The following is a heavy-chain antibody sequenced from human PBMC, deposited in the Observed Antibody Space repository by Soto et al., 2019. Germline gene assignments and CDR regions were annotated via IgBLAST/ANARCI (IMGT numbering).Heavy chain of an antibody. CDR2: MWYDGSNK. CDR3: ARERIAAAGTAYFDY. Sequence: QVQLVESGGGVVQPGRSLRLSCAASGFTFSNYGMHWVRQAPGKGLEWVAVMWYDGSNKYYADSVKGRFTISRDTSKNTLYLRMNSLRAEDTAVYYCARERIAAAGTAYFDYWGQGTLVTVSS. J-gene: IGHJ4*02. D-gene: IGHD6-13*01. CDR1: GFTFSNYG. V-gene: IGHV3-33*01.